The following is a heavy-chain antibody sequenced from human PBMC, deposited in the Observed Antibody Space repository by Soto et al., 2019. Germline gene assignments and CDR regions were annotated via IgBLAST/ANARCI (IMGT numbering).Heavy chain of an antibody. CDR1: GGTFSTYT. Sequence: ASVKVSCKASGGTFSTYTITWVRQAPGQGLEWMGWISAYNGNTNYAQKLQGRVTMTTDTSTSTAYMELRSLRSDDTAVYYCARGVAVAGGFDYWGQGTLVTVSS. CDR3: ARGVAVAGGFDY. CDR2: ISAYNGNT. J-gene: IGHJ4*02. D-gene: IGHD6-19*01. V-gene: IGHV1-18*01.